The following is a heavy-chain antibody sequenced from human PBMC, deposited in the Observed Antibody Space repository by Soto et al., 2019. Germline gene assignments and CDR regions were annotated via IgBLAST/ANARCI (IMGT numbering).Heavy chain of an antibody. D-gene: IGHD3-22*01. CDR3: ARDHSYIYYDSSGYSFDP. Sequence: ASVKVSCKASGYTFTSYAMHWVRQAPGQRLEWMGWISAGNGNTKYSQKFQGRVTITRETSASTSYMELSSLRSEDTALFYCARDHSYIYYDSSGYSFDPWGQGTLVTVSS. V-gene: IGHV1-3*01. J-gene: IGHJ5*02. CDR2: ISAGNGNT. CDR1: GYTFTSYA.